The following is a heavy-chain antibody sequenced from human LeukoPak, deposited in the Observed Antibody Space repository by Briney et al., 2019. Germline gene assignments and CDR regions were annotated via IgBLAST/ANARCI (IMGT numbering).Heavy chain of an antibody. D-gene: IGHD1-26*01. CDR1: GFTFSSYS. J-gene: IGHJ4*02. CDR2: ISSSSSTI. CDR3: VRDRGTYRPIDY. V-gene: IGHV3-48*04. Sequence: PGGSLRLSCAAPGFTFSSYSMNWVRQAPGKGLEWVSYISSSSSTIYYADSVKGRFTISRDNAQNSLYLQMNSLRAEDTAIYYCVRDRGTYRPIDYWGQGALVTVSS.